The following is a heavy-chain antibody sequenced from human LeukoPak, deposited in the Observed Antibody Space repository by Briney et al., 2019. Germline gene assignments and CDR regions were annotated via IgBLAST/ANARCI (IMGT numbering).Heavy chain of an antibody. CDR2: ISSSSSTI. D-gene: IGHD3-3*01. CDR3: AKEIMRFLEWPFDY. Sequence: GGSLRLSCAASGFTFSSYSMNWVRQAPGKGLEWVSYISSSSSTIYYADSVKGRFTISRDNAKNSLYLQMNSLRAEDTAVYYCAKEIMRFLEWPFDYWGQGTLVTVSS. V-gene: IGHV3-48*04. CDR1: GFTFSSYS. J-gene: IGHJ4*02.